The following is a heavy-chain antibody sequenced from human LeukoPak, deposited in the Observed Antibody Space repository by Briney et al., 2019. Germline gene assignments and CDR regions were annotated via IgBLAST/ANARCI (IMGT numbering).Heavy chain of an antibody. CDR3: ARDKPDSSGWSPADY. D-gene: IGHD6-19*01. CDR2: ISSSSSYI. V-gene: IGHV3-21*01. Sequence: GGSLRLSCAASGFTFSSYSMNWVRQAPGKGLEWVSSISSSSSYIYYADSVKGRFTISRDNAKNSLYLQMNSLRGEDTAVYYCARDKPDSSGWSPADYWGQGTLVTVSS. CDR1: GFTFSSYS. J-gene: IGHJ4*02.